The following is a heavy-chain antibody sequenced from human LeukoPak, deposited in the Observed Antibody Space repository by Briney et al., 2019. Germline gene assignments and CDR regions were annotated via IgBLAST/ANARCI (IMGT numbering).Heavy chain of an antibody. J-gene: IGHJ3*02. Sequence: ASVKVSCKVSGYTLTELSMHWVRQAPGKGLEWMGGFDPEDGETIYAQKFQGRVTMTEDTSTDTAYMELSSLRSDDTAVYYCARAYSSSWYESEEYDAFDIWGQGTMVTVSS. CDR3: ARAYSSSWYESEEYDAFDI. V-gene: IGHV1-24*01. CDR1: GYTLTELS. CDR2: FDPEDGET. D-gene: IGHD6-13*01.